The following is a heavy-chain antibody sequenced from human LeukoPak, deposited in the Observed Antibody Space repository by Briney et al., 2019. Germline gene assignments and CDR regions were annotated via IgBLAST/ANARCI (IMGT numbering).Heavy chain of an antibody. Sequence: SETLSLTCTVSGGSISSDYWSWIRQPPGKGLEWIGYIYYSGSTNYNPSLKSRVTISVDTSKNQFSLKLTSVTAADTAVYYCARGLGTIAARGFDYWGQGTLVTVSS. V-gene: IGHV4-59*01. J-gene: IGHJ4*02. CDR1: GGSISSDY. CDR2: IYYSGST. D-gene: IGHD6-6*01. CDR3: ARGLGTIAARGFDY.